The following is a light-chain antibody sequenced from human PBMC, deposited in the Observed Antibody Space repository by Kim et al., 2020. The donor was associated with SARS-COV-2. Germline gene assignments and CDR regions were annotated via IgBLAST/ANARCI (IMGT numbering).Light chain of an antibody. CDR3: QTWDSSTWV. CDR2: QDK. J-gene: IGLJ3*02. Sequence: VSPGQTASITCSGDRLGDKYASWYRQKPGQSPMVVIYQDKMRPSEIPERFTGSNSGNTATLTISGTQAMDEADYYCQTWDSSTWVFGVGTQLTVL. V-gene: IGLV3-1*01. CDR1: RLGDKY.